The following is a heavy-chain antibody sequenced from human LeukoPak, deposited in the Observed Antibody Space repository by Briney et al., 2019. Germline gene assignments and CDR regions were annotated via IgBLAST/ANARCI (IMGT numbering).Heavy chain of an antibody. CDR3: ARDCSGGTCYLDY. Sequence: ASVKVSCTASGTTLSNYGITWVRQAPGQGLVWMGWISAYNGNTNYAQKFQGRATMTTDTSTSTAYMELRSLRSDDTALYYCARDCSGGTCYLDYWGQGTLVTVSS. D-gene: IGHD2-15*01. CDR1: GTTLSNYG. V-gene: IGHV1-18*01. CDR2: ISAYNGNT. J-gene: IGHJ4*02.